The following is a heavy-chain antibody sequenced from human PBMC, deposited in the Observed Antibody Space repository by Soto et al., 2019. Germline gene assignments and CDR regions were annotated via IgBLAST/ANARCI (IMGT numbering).Heavy chain of an antibody. Sequence: QLQLQESGPGLVKPSETLSLTCTVSGGSISSSSYYWGWIRQPPGKGLEWIGSIYYSGSTYYNPSLKSRVTISVDTSKSQFSLKLSSVTAADTAVYYCASLFPSFDWLYPPYFDYWGQGTLVTVSS. CDR2: IYYSGST. CDR3: ASLFPSFDWLYPPYFDY. D-gene: IGHD3-9*01. V-gene: IGHV4-39*01. J-gene: IGHJ4*02. CDR1: GGSISSSSYY.